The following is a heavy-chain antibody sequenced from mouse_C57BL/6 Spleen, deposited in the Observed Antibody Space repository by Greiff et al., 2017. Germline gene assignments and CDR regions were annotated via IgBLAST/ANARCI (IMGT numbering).Heavy chain of an antibody. CDR3: ARSRDYYGSSYDRYFDV. Sequence: QVQLQQSGAELVRPGPSVKVSCKASGYAFTNYLIEWVKQRPGQGLEWIGVINPGSGGPNYNEKFKGKATLTADKSSSTAYMQLSSLTSEDSAVYFWARSRDYYGSSYDRYFDVWGTGTTVTVSS. CDR2: INPGSGGP. V-gene: IGHV1-54*01. D-gene: IGHD1-1*01. CDR1: GYAFTNYL. J-gene: IGHJ1*03.